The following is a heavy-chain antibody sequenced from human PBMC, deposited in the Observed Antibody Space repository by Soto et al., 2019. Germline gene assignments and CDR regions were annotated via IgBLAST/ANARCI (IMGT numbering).Heavy chain of an antibody. J-gene: IGHJ5*02. CDR3: ATSTKEGYSSSWSMFDP. V-gene: IGHV3-7*01. CDR1: GFTFSSYW. Sequence: GGSLRLSCAASGFTFSSYWMSWVRQAPGKGLEWVANIKQDGSEKYYVDSVKGRFTISRDNAKNSLYLQMNSLRAEDTAVYYCATSTKEGYSSSWSMFDPWGQGTLVTVSS. D-gene: IGHD6-13*01. CDR2: IKQDGSEK.